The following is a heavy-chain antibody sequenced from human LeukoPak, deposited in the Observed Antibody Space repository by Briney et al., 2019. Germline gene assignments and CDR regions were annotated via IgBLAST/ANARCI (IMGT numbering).Heavy chain of an antibody. CDR2: IIPILGIA. Sequence: AASVKVSCKASGYTFTSYGISWVRQAPGQGLEWMGRIIPILGIANYAQKFQGRVTITADKSTSTAYMELSSLRSEDTAVYYCARASKPTTVVTPDEYFQHWGQGTLVTVSS. J-gene: IGHJ1*01. D-gene: IGHD4-23*01. CDR3: ARASKPTTVVTPDEYFQH. CDR1: GYTFTSYG. V-gene: IGHV1-69*04.